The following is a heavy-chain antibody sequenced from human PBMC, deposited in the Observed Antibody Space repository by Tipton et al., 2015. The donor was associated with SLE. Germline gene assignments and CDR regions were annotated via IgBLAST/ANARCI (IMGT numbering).Heavy chain of an antibody. V-gene: IGHV3-11*04. CDR3: ARDVTTVTSYYFDY. D-gene: IGHD4-17*01. Sequence: SRDNAKNSLYLQMNSLRAEDTAVYYCARDVTTVTSYYFDYWGQGTLVTVSS. J-gene: IGHJ4*02.